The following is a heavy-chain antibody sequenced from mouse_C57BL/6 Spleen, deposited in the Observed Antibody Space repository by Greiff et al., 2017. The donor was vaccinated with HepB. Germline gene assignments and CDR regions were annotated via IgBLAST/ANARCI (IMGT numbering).Heavy chain of an antibody. CDR1: GFTFSDYG. CDR2: ISSGSSTI. CDR3: ARPLGDSLDY. J-gene: IGHJ2*01. V-gene: IGHV5-17*01. D-gene: IGHD3-3*01. Sequence: EVMLVESGGGLVKPGGSLKLSCAASGFTFSDYGMHWVRQAPEKGLEWVAYISSGSSTIYYADTVKGRFTISRDNAKNTLFLQMTSLRSEDTAMYYCARPLGDSLDYWGQGTTLTVSS.